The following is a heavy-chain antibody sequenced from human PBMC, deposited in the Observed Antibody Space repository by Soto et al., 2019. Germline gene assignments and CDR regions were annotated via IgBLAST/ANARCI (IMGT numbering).Heavy chain of an antibody. V-gene: IGHV4-61*01. CDR2: VYYSGTT. CDR3: ARTTAVPNTLRSRYFFDY. CDR1: GGSVSDKTYY. J-gene: IGHJ4*02. Sequence: SETLSLTCSVSGGSVSDKTYYWSWIRQPPGKRLERIGYVYYSGTTNYNPSLKSRVTISVDLSKNRFSLRLSSVTTADTALYYCARTTAVPNTLRSRYFFDYWGQGTLVTVSS. D-gene: IGHD4-17*01.